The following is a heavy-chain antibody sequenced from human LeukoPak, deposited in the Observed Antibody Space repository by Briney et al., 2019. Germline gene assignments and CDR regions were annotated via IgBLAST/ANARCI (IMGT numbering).Heavy chain of an antibody. CDR2: INHSGST. D-gene: IGHD1-26*01. J-gene: IGHJ3*02. CDR3: AREHGSYDAFDI. CDR1: GGSFSGYY. Sequence: SETLSLTCAVYGGSFSGYYWSWIRQPPGKGLEWIGEINHSGSTNYNPSLKSRVTISVDTSKNQFSLKLSSVTAAGTAVYYCAREHGSYDAFDIWGQGTMVTVSS. V-gene: IGHV4-34*01.